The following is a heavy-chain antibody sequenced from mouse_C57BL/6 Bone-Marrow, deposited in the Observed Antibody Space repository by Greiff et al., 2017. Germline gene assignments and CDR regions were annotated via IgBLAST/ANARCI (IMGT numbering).Heavy chain of an antibody. CDR2: IDPANGNT. V-gene: IGHV14-3*01. Sequence: EVQLVESVAELVRPGASVKLSCTASGFNIKNTYMHWVKQRPEQGLEWIGRIDPANGNTKYAPKFQGKATITADTSSNTAYLQLSSLTSEDTAIYYCARGLLWSRDYFDYWGQGTTLTVSS. CDR3: ARGLLWSRDYFDY. CDR1: GFNIKNTY. J-gene: IGHJ2*01. D-gene: IGHD2-1*01.